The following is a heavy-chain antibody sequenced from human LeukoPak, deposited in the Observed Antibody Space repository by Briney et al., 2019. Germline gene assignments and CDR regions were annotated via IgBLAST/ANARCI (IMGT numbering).Heavy chain of an antibody. D-gene: IGHD2-2*01. Sequence: GGSLRLSCSASGFPFSTLGMHWVRQAPGKGLEHVSTIGSDGDGTYYADSVKDRFIISRDNSKNTLYLQMNSLRAEDTAVYYCAKDTANCSSTSCWGQGTLVTVSS. CDR1: GFPFSTLG. J-gene: IGHJ4*02. CDR2: IGSDGDGT. CDR3: AKDTANCSSTSC. V-gene: IGHV3-64*04.